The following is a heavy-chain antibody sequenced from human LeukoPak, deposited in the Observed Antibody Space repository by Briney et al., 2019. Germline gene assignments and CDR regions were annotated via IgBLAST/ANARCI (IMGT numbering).Heavy chain of an antibody. J-gene: IGHJ4*02. V-gene: IGHV4-59*01. CDR2: VYSSGLT. D-gene: IGHD2-2*02. CDR3: EKYLRDSGTYHFDN. CDR1: GGSINNYY. Sequence: PSETLSLTCTVSGGSINNYYWSWIRQPPGKGLEWIGYVYSSGLTNYNPSLRSRVTISIDASRSQFFLKLNSVTAADTAVYYCEKYLRDSGTYHFDNWGQGALVTVSS.